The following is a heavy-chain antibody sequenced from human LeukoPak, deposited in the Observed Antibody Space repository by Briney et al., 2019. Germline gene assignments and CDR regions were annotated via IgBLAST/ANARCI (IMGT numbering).Heavy chain of an antibody. CDR3: ARGFSSRKSIAARPYYFDY. CDR1: GYTFTSYD. J-gene: IGHJ4*02. Sequence: ASVTVSCKASGYTFTSYDINWVRQATGQGLEWMGWMNPNSGNTGYAQKFQGRVTMTRNTSISTAYMELSSLRSEDTAVYYCARGFSSRKSIAARPYYFDYWGQGTLVTVSS. CDR2: MNPNSGNT. V-gene: IGHV1-8*01. D-gene: IGHD6-6*01.